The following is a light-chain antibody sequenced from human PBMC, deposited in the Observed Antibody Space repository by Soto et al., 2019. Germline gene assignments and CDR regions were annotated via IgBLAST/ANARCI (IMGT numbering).Light chain of an antibody. CDR1: QSVSSSY. CDR2: DVS. Sequence: EIVLTQSPGTLSLSPGERATLSCRSSQSVSSSYLAWYQHKPGQAPRLLIYDVSSRATGIPDRFSGSGSGTDFNLTISRLETEDFAVYYCQKYGSSPTLGQGTKVEIK. J-gene: IGKJ1*01. CDR3: QKYGSSPT. V-gene: IGKV3-20*01.